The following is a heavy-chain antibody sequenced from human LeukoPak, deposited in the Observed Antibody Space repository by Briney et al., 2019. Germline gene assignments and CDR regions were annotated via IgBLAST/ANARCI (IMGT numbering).Heavy chain of an antibody. Sequence: GGSLRLSCAASGFTFSSYAMSWVRQAPGKGLEWVSAISGSGGSTYYADSVKGRFTISRDNSKNTLYLQMNSLRAEDTAVYYCARDDRGYSYGAYYYYGMDVWGQGTTVTVSS. V-gene: IGHV3-23*01. CDR3: ARDDRGYSYGAYYYYGMDV. CDR2: ISGSGGST. J-gene: IGHJ6*02. CDR1: GFTFSSYA. D-gene: IGHD5-18*01.